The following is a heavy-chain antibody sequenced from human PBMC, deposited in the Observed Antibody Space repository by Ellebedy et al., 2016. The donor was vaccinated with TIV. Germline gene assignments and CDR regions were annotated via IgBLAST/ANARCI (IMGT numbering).Heavy chain of an antibody. CDR1: GGSFSGYY. D-gene: IGHD3-22*01. Sequence: SETLSLXXAVYGGSFSGYYWSWIRQPPGKGLEWIGEINHSGSTNYDPSLKGRVTISVDTSKNQFSLKLNSVTAADTAVYYCARGRQSYDSSAYYLDSWGRGTLVIVSS. V-gene: IGHV4-34*01. CDR2: INHSGST. J-gene: IGHJ5*01. CDR3: ARGRQSYDSSAYYLDS.